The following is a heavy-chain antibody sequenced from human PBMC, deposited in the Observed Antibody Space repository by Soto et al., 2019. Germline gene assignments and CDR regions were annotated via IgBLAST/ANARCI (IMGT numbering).Heavy chain of an antibody. CDR1: GDSISNGYYT. D-gene: IGHD3-10*01. CDR3: ARGPSGAKVDY. Sequence: SETLSLTCTVSGDSISNGYYTWRWIRQPPGKDLEWIGHIYNSVNTYSNPSLKSRVTISADTSKNQFSLKLSSVTAADTAVYYCARGPSGAKVDYWGQGTLVTVSS. CDR2: IYNSVNT. V-gene: IGHV4-30-4*01. J-gene: IGHJ4*02.